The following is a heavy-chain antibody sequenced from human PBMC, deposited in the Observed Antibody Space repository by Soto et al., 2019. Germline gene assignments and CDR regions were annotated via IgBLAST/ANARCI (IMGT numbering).Heavy chain of an antibody. Sequence: QITLKESGPTLVKPTQTLTLTCTFSGFSLSTSGVGVGWIRQPPGKALEWLALISWDDDQRYSPPLKSRLTITKDTSKNQVVLTMTNMDPVDTATYYCAHSPYYDSRGYYYPFDYWGQGTLVTVSS. CDR2: ISWDDDQ. CDR1: GFSLSTSGVG. D-gene: IGHD3-22*01. CDR3: AHSPYYDSRGYYYPFDY. J-gene: IGHJ4*02. V-gene: IGHV2-5*02.